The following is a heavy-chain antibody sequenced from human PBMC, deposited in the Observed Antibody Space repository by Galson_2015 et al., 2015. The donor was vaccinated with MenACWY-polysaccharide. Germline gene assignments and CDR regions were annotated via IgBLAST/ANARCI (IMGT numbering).Heavy chain of an antibody. V-gene: IGHV1-2*04. CDR3: ARGGKLWSGDFLFWFDP. Sequence: SVKVSCKASGYTFTGHYIHWVRQAPGQGLEWMGWINPNSDGTSYAQKFQGWVTMTRHTTLSTAYMEQSRLRSDDTAVYYCARGGKLWSGDFLFWFDPWGQGTLVTVSS. J-gene: IGHJ5*02. CDR2: INPNSDGT. CDR1: GYTFTGHY. D-gene: IGHD3-3*01.